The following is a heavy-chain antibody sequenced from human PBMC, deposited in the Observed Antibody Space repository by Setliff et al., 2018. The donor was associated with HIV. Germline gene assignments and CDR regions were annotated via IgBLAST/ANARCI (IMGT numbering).Heavy chain of an antibody. CDR2: INPEGGGT. Sequence: ASVKVSCKASGGSFSSYAISWVRQAPGKGIEWMAMINPEGGGTTNAHKFQGRITLASDTSTNTVYIELSSLTHEDTAIYFCARAVSTLIRGVTLNHFHYIDFWGTGTTVTSP. D-gene: IGHD3-10*01. J-gene: IGHJ6*03. CDR3: ARAVSTLIRGVTLNHFHYIDF. CDR1: GGSFSSYA. V-gene: IGHV1-46*01.